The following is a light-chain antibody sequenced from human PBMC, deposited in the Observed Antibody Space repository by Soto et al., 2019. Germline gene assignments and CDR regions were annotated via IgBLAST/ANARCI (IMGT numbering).Light chain of an antibody. Sequence: QSDLTQPASVSGSPGQSITISCTGTSSDVGGYNYVSWYQQHPGKAPKLMIYDVSNRPSGVSNRFSGSKSGNTASLTISGLQAEDEADYYCSSYTTSSPHVVFGGGTKLTVL. CDR3: SSYTTSSPHVV. CDR2: DVS. CDR1: SSDVGGYNY. J-gene: IGLJ2*01. V-gene: IGLV2-14*01.